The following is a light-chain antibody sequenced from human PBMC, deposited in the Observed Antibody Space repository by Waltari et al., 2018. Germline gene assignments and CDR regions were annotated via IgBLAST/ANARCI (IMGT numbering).Light chain of an antibody. CDR2: DVS. CDR1: QSVANF. V-gene: IGKV3-11*01. Sequence: DIVLTQSPATLSLSPGERATLTCRASQSVANFLAWYQQKPGQAPRLLIYDVSNRATDIPARFSGSGFATDFTLTISDVEPEDIAVYYCQQRYKWPLTFGGGTKVEIK. J-gene: IGKJ4*01. CDR3: QQRYKWPLT.